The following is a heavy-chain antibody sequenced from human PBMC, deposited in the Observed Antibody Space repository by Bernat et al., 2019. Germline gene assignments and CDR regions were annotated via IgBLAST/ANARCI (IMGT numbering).Heavy chain of an antibody. CDR1: GFTVSSNY. J-gene: IGHJ3*02. V-gene: IGHV3-66*01. CDR2: IYSGGST. CDR3: AREQIYGREWDAFDI. D-gene: IGHD2-8*01. Sequence: EVQLVESGGGLVQPGGSLRLSCAASGFTVSSNYMSWVRQAPGKGLEWVSVIYSGGSTYYADSVKGRFTISRDNSKNTLYLQMNSLRAEDTAVYYCAREQIYGREWDAFDIWGQGTMVTVSS.